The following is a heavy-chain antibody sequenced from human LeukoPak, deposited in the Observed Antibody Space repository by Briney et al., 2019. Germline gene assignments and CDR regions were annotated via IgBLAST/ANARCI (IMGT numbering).Heavy chain of an antibody. J-gene: IGHJ5*02. CDR2: IYYSGST. D-gene: IGHD4-17*01. Sequence: SETLSLTCTVSGGSISSSSYYWGWIRQPPGKGLEWIGSIYYSGSTYYNPSLKSRVTISVDTSNNQFSLKLSSVTAADTAVYYCARQIYGDYGNWFDPWGQGTLVTVSS. CDR1: GGSISSSSYY. CDR3: ARQIYGDYGNWFDP. V-gene: IGHV4-39*01.